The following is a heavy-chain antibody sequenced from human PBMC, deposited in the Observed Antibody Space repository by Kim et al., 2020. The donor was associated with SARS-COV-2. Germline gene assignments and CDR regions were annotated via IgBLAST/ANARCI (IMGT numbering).Heavy chain of an antibody. Sequence: SETLSLTCTVSGGSISSGGYYWSWIRQHPGKGLEWIGYIYYSGSTYYNPSLKSRVTISVDTSKNQFSLKLSSVTAADTAVYYCASTLWFGEPGGSNWYFDLWGRGTLVTVSS. CDR2: IYYSGST. CDR1: GGSISSGGYY. V-gene: IGHV4-31*03. J-gene: IGHJ2*01. CDR3: ASTLWFGEPGGSNWYFDL. D-gene: IGHD3-10*01.